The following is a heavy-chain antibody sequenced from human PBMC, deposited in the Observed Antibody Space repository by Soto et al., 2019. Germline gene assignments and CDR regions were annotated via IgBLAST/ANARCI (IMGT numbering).Heavy chain of an antibody. D-gene: IGHD1-26*01. Sequence: GGSLRLSCAASGFTFSNYGMSWVRQAPGKGLEWVSALPEIGTNTYYADSVKGRFTISRDNSKNTLFLQINNLRAGDTAVYYCAKKSGVGATWYFDYWGQGTLVTVSS. J-gene: IGHJ4*02. CDR1: GFTFSNYG. CDR3: AKKSGVGATWYFDY. V-gene: IGHV3-23*01. CDR2: LPEIGTNT.